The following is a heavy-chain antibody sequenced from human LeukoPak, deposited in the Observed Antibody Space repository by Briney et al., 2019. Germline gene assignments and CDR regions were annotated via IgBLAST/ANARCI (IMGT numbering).Heavy chain of an antibody. CDR3: ARHNTGVPHYSDY. Sequence: SETLSLTCTVSGGSISSSSCYWGWIRQPPGKGLEWIGSIYYSGSTYYNPSLKSRVTISVDTSKNQFSLKLSSVTAADTAVYYCARHNTGVPHYSDYWGQGTLVTVSP. V-gene: IGHV4-39*01. J-gene: IGHJ4*02. CDR2: IYYSGST. D-gene: IGHD3-10*01. CDR1: GGSISSSSCY.